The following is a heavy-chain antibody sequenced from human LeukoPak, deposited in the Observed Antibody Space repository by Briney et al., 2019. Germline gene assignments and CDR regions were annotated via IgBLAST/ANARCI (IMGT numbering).Heavy chain of an antibody. CDR1: GFTFSSYA. V-gene: IGHV3-23*01. J-gene: IGHJ3*02. D-gene: IGHD6-19*01. CDR2: ISGSGDST. Sequence: GGSLRLSCAASGFTFSSYAMKWVRQAPGKGLEGVSLISGSGDSTEYADSVKGRFTISRDNSKNTLYLQINTLRADDTAVYYCAKRAVAGTGRGFDIWGPGTLVTVSS. CDR3: AKRAVAGTGRGFDI.